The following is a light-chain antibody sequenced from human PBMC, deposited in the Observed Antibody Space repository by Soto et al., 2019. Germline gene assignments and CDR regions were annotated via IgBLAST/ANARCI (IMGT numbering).Light chain of an antibody. CDR1: SSDVGGYNY. CDR2: DVS. V-gene: IGLV2-14*01. Sequence: QSALTQPASVSGSPGQSITISCTGTSSDVGGYNYVSWYQQHPGKAPKLMIYDVSNRPSGVSNRFSGSKSGNTASLTISGLQAEDVADYYCSSYTSSSTLGFGTGTKLTVL. CDR3: SSYTSSSTLG. J-gene: IGLJ1*01.